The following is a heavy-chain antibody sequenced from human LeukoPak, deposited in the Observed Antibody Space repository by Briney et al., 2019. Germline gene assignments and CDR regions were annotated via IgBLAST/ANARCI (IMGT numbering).Heavy chain of an antibody. J-gene: IGHJ1*01. V-gene: IGHV4-59*01. CDR3: ATFRPGGYSHN. CDR2: VSYTGGT. Sequence: SETLSLTCTVSGGSISSDYWTWIRQPPGKRLQWIGYVSYTGGTNYDASLKSRVTVSVDTSKNQFSLKLTSMTAADTAVYYCATFRPGGYSHNWGQGTLVTVSS. D-gene: IGHD2-21*01. CDR1: GGSISSDY.